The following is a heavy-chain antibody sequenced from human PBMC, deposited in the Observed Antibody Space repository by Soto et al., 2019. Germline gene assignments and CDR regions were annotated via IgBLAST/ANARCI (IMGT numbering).Heavy chain of an antibody. V-gene: IGHV1-8*01. CDR2: MNPNSGNT. CDR1: GYTFTSSD. CDR3: ARAARRMYSSGWYVSGY. Sequence: ASVKVSCKASGYTFTSSDINWVRQATGQGLEWMGWMNPNSGNTGYAQKFQGRVTMTRNTSISTAYMELSSLRSEDTAVYYCARAARRMYSSGWYVSGYWGQGTLVTISS. J-gene: IGHJ4*02. D-gene: IGHD6-19*01.